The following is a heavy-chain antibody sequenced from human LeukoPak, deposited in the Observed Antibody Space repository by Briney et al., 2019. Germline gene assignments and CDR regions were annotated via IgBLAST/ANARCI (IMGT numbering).Heavy chain of an antibody. CDR2: ISSSSSTI. CDR3: VRDRDGYNY. CDR1: GFTFSSYS. Sequence: GGSLRLSCAASGFTFSSYSMNWVRQAPGKGLEWVSYISSSSSTIYYADPVKGRFTISRDNAKNSLYLQMNSLRAEDTAVYYCVRDRDGYNYWGQGTLVTVSS. J-gene: IGHJ4*02. D-gene: IGHD5-24*01. V-gene: IGHV3-48*04.